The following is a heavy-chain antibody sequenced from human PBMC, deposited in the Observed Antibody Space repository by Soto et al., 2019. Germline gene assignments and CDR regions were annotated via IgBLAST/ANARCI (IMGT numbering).Heavy chain of an antibody. Sequence: EVQLVESGGGLLQPGGSLRLSCAVSGFTFSTYSMNWVRQAPGKGLEWVSYISGGSRTIFYADSVKGRFTISRDNAKNSMYLPKNSLRAEVTAVYYCAREGTMVPGVLMDLWGQGTLVTVSS. D-gene: IGHD3-10*01. V-gene: IGHV3-48*01. CDR3: AREGTMVPGVLMDL. J-gene: IGHJ5*02. CDR1: GFTFSTYS. CDR2: ISGGSRTI.